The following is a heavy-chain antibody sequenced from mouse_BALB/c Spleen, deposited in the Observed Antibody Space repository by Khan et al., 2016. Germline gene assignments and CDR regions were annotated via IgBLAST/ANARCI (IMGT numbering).Heavy chain of an antibody. CDR2: ISYSGST. V-gene: IGHV3-2*02. CDR1: GYSITSDYA. J-gene: IGHJ2*01. D-gene: IGHD2-4*01. Sequence: EVQLVESGPGLVKPSQSLYLTCTVTGYSITSDYAWNWIRQFPGNKLEWMGYISYSGSTSYNPSLKSRISITRDTSKNKFFLQLNSVATEDTATYYCASYDYDRVYFDDWGQGTTLTVSS. CDR3: ASYDYDRVYFDD.